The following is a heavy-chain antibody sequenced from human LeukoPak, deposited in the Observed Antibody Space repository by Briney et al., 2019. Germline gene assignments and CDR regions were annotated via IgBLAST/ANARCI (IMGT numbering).Heavy chain of an antibody. J-gene: IGHJ4*02. D-gene: IGHD3-3*01. CDR1: GFTFSSYA. V-gene: IGHV3-23*01. Sequence: GGSLRLSCAASGFTFSSYAMSWVRQAPGKGLDWVSGISGSGGSTYYADSVKGRFTISRDNSKNTLYLHMNSLRAEDTAVYYCAKVDGITIFEVFDYWGQGILVTVSS. CDR3: AKVDGITIFEVFDY. CDR2: ISGSGGST.